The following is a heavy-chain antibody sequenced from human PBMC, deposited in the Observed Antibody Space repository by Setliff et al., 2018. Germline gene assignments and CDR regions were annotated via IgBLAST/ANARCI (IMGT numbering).Heavy chain of an antibody. V-gene: IGHV1-3*01. J-gene: IGHJ4*02. D-gene: IGHD3-22*01. CDR2: INAGNGNT. Sequence: ASVKVSCKASGSTFTSYAMHWVRQAPGQRLEWMGWINAGNGNTKYSQKFQGRVTITRDTSASTAYMELSSLRSEDTAVYYCARETATRHYYDSSGGFDYWGQGTLVT. CDR1: GSTFTSYA. CDR3: ARETATRHYYDSSGGFDY.